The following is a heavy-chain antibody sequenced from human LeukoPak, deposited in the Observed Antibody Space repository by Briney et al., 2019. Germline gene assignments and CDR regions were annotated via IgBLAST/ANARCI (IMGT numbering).Heavy chain of an antibody. Sequence: GGSLRLSCAASGFTFSSYWMSWVRQAPGKGLEWVANIKQDGSEKYYVDSVKGRFTISRDNAKNSLYLQMNSLRAEDTAVYYCARDYIRFLEWSLDAFDIWGQGTMVTVSS. CDR3: ARDYIRFLEWSLDAFDI. V-gene: IGHV3-7*01. CDR1: GFTFSSYW. CDR2: IKQDGSEK. D-gene: IGHD3-3*01. J-gene: IGHJ3*02.